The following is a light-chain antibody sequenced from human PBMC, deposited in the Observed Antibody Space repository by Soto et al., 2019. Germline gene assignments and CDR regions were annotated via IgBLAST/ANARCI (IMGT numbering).Light chain of an antibody. CDR1: SSDVGGYNS. V-gene: IGLV2-14*03. J-gene: IGLJ1*01. CDR3: SSYSTGGSYV. CDR2: DVS. Sequence: QSALTQPASVSASPGQSIAISCTGTSSDVGGYNSASWYQQHPGKAHKLLIYDVSNPPSGVSNRFSGSKSGNTASLTISVLQAEEEADYYCSSYSTGGSYVFGTGTKVTVL.